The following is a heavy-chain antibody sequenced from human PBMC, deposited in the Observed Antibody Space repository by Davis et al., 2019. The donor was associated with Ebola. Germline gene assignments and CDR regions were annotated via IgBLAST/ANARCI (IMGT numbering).Heavy chain of an antibody. CDR1: GYSFSNFW. Sequence: GESLKISCKGSGYSFSNFWIGWVRQMPGKGLEWMGIIYPGDSDTRYSPSFQGQVTISADKSISTAYLQWSSLKASDTAMYYCARLSSSSWYAYDYWGQGTLVTVSS. V-gene: IGHV5-51*01. J-gene: IGHJ4*02. CDR3: ARLSSSSWYAYDY. D-gene: IGHD6-13*01. CDR2: IYPGDSDT.